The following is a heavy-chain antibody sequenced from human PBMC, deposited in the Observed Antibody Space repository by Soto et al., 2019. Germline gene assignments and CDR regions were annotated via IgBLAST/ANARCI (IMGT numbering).Heavy chain of an antibody. V-gene: IGHV3-33*01. CDR2: IRFDGTDE. D-gene: IGHD1-1*01. CDR1: KSIFTGYG. CDR3: ARDGIGGTAGRGFLDY. J-gene: IGHJ4*02. Sequence: QVLLVESGGGVAQPGRSLRLSCAASKSIFTGYGMHWVRQTPGKGLEWVAVIRFDGTDEHYADSVKGRFTISRDNSKNMLYLQMNSLRVEATALYYCARDGIGGTAGRGFLDYWGQGTLVTVSS.